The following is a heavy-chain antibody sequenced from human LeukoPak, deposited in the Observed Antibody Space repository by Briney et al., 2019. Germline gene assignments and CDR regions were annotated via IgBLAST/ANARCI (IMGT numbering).Heavy chain of an antibody. CDR1: GGSISSSSYY. D-gene: IGHD5-18*01. V-gene: IGHV4-39*01. CDR2: IYYSGST. Sequence: SETLSLTCTVSGGSISSSSYYWGWIRQPPGKGLEWIGSIYYSGSTYYNPSLKSRVTISVDTSKNQFSLKLSSVTAADTAVYYCAGHGRGVQLWQQVDYWGQGTLVTVSS. CDR3: AGHGRGVQLWQQVDY. J-gene: IGHJ4*02.